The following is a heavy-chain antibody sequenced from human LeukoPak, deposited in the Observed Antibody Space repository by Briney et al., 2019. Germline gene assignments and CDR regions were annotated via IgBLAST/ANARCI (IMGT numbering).Heavy chain of an antibody. D-gene: IGHD3-10*01. CDR1: GYTFTSYD. CDR2: MNPNSGNT. CDR3: ARNGDMARGVMRYNWFDP. V-gene: IGHV1-8*01. J-gene: IGHJ5*02. Sequence: ASVKVSCKASGYTFTSYDINWVRQATGQGLEWMGWMNPNSGNTGYAQKFQGRVTMTRNTSISTAYMELSSLRSEDTAVYYCARNGDMARGVMRYNWFDPWGQGTLVTVSS.